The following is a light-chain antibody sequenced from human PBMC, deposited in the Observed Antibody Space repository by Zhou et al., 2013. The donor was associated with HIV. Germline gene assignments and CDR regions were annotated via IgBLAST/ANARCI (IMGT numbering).Light chain of an antibody. CDR1: QDINNY. CDR2: AAS. Sequence: DIQMTQSPSALSASVGDRVTITCRASQDINNYLAWFQQRPGEIPRRLIYAASTLQSGVPSRFSGRRSGTNFTLTITILQPEDFATYYCLQYNCLFLSLFGPGTKVDV. J-gene: IGKJ3*01. V-gene: IGKV1-17*03. CDR3: LQYNCLFLSL.